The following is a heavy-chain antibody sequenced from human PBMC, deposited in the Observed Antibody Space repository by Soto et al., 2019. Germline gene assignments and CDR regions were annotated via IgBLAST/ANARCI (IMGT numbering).Heavy chain of an antibody. D-gene: IGHD2-15*01. J-gene: IGHJ6*02. V-gene: IGHV4-39*01. CDR2: IYYSGST. Sequence: PSETLSLTCTVSGGSISSSSYYWGWIRQPPGKGLEWIGSIYYSGSTYYNPSLKSRVTISVDTSKNQFSLKLSSVTAADTAVYYCAEQGYCSGGSRYRPYYYYGMDVWGQGTTVTVSS. CDR3: AEQGYCSGGSRYRPYYYYGMDV. CDR1: GGSISSSSYY.